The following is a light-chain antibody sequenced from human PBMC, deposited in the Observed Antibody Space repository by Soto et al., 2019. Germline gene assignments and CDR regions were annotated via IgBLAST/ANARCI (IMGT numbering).Light chain of an antibody. Sequence: EIVLTPSPGTLSLSPVERATLSCRASQSVSSSYLAWYQQKPGQAPRLLIYGASSRATGIPDRFSGSGSGTDFTLTISSLQPDDFAVYYCQQYGSSSTFGQGTKVDIK. V-gene: IGKV3-20*01. CDR3: QQYGSSST. CDR1: QSVSSSY. J-gene: IGKJ1*01. CDR2: GAS.